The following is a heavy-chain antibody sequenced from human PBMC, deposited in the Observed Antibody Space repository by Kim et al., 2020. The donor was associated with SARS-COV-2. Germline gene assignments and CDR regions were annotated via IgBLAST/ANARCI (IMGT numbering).Heavy chain of an antibody. D-gene: IGHD2-21*02. CDR3: ARDRTSYCGGDCRVGWFDP. V-gene: IGHV1-3*01. Sequence: ASVKVSCKASGYTFTSYAMHWVRQAPGQRLEWMGWINAGNGNTKYSQKFQGRVTITRDTSASTAYMELSSLRSEDTAVYYCARDRTSYCGGDCRVGWFDPWGQGTLVTVSS. CDR1: GYTFTSYA. CDR2: INAGNGNT. J-gene: IGHJ5*02.